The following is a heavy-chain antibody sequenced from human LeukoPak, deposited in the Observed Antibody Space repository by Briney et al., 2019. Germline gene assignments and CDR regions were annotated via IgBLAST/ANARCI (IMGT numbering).Heavy chain of an antibody. J-gene: IGHJ6*02. V-gene: IGHV3-7*03. D-gene: IGHD2-2*01. CDR3: AGDRVVVPAAMSYYYGMDV. Sequence: GGSLRLSCAASGFTSSSYWMNWARQAPGKGLEWVASINHNGNVNYYVDSVKGRFTISRDNAKNSLYLQMSNLRAEDTAAYYCAGDRVVVPAAMSYYYGMDVWGQGTTVTVSS. CDR1: GFTSSSYW. CDR2: INHNGNVN.